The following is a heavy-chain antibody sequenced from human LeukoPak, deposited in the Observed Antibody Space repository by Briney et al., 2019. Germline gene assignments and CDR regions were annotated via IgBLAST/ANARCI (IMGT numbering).Heavy chain of an antibody. V-gene: IGHV1-18*01. D-gene: IGHD6-6*01. CDR1: GYTFTSYG. CDR2: ISAYNGNT. J-gene: IGHJ5*02. CDR3: ARLGAARPDIDSRYSWFDP. Sequence: ASVKVSCKASGYTFTSYGISWVRQAPGQGLEWMGWISAYNGNTNYAPKLQGRVTMTTDTSTSTAYMELRSLRSDDTAVYYCARLGAARPDIDSRYSWFDPWGQGTLVTVSS.